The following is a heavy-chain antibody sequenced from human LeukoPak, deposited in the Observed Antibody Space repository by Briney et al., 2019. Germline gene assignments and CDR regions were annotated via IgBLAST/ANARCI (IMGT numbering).Heavy chain of an antibody. Sequence: GSSVKVSCKASGGTFSSYAISWVRQAPGQGLEWMGRIIPILGIANYAQKFQGRVTITADESTSTAYMELSSLRSEDTAVYYCARSIAAATPFDYWGQGTLVTVSS. CDR1: GGTFSSYA. CDR2: IIPILGIA. J-gene: IGHJ4*02. V-gene: IGHV1-69*04. CDR3: ARSIAAATPFDY. D-gene: IGHD6-13*01.